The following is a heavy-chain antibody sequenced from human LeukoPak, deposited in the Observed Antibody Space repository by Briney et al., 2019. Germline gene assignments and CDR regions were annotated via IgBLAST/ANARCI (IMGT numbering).Heavy chain of an antibody. CDR1: GYTFTSYD. Sequence: GASVKVSCKASGYTFTSYDINWVRQATGQGLEWMGWMNPNSGNTGYAQKFQGRVTMTRNTSISTAYMELSSLRSEDTAVYYCAFGDKRYTSFDPWDQGTLVTVSS. CDR2: MNPNSGNT. V-gene: IGHV1-8*01. CDR3: AFGDKRYTSFDP. J-gene: IGHJ5*02. D-gene: IGHD4-17*01.